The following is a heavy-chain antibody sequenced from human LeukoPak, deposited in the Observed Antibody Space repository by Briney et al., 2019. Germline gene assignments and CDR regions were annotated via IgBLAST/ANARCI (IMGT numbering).Heavy chain of an antibody. D-gene: IGHD3-22*01. CDR3: ARSSGYPVYFDY. CDR2: ITSSSSYI. J-gene: IGHJ4*02. V-gene: IGHV3-21*01. CDR1: GFTFSSYC. Sequence: GGSLRLSCAASGFTFSSYCMNWVRQAPGKGLEWVSSITSSSSYIYYADSVKGRFTFSRDNAKNSLYLQMNSLRAEDTAVYYCARSSGYPVYFDYWGQGTLVTVSS.